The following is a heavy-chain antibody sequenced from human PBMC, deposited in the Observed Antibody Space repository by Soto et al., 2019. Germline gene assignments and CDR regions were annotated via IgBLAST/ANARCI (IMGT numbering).Heavy chain of an antibody. V-gene: IGHV3-9*01. Sequence: EAQLVESGGGFVQPGRSLRLSCAGSGFIFDDSAIHWVRQAPGKGLEWVSGISWNSDSIGYADSVKGRFTISRDNAKNSLYLEMNSLRVEDTALYYCTKVGGLYDFWSGPLHFDLWGQGTLVTVSS. J-gene: IGHJ4*02. CDR3: TKVGGLYDFWSGPLHFDL. D-gene: IGHD3-3*01. CDR2: ISWNSDSI. CDR1: GFIFDDSA.